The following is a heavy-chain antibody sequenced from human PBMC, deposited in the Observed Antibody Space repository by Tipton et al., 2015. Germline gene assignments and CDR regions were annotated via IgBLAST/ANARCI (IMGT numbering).Heavy chain of an antibody. J-gene: IGHJ4*02. Sequence: SLRLSCAASGFTVSNNYMSWVRQAPGTGLEWVSVIYSDGRTNYADSVKGRFTISRDNSKNSLYLQMNSLRAEDTAVYYCARQWSGELQTFDYWGQGALVTVSS. D-gene: IGHD3-10*01. CDR1: GFTVSNNY. V-gene: IGHV3-53*01. CDR2: IYSDGRT. CDR3: ARQWSGELQTFDY.